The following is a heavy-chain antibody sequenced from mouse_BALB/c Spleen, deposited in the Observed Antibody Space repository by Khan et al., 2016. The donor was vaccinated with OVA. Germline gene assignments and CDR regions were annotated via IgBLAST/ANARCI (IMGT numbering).Heavy chain of an antibody. J-gene: IGHJ3*01. CDR3: TRKDYYDYDPFPY. D-gene: IGHD2-4*01. CDR2: LNYSGNT. Sequence: EVQLQESGPGLVKPSQSLSLTCTVTGYSITSEYAWNWIRQFPGNELEWMGYLNYSGNTRYNPSLKSRISITRDTSKNQFFLQLTSVTTEDTATYYCTRKDYYDYDPFPYWGQGTLVTVS. CDR1: GYSITSEYA. V-gene: IGHV3-2*02.